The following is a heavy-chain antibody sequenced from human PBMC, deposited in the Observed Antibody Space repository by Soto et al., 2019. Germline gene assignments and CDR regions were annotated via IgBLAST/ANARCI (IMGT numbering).Heavy chain of an antibody. D-gene: IGHD2-8*02. CDR1: GYPFTDYY. CDR3: ARAAFCTGGRCYNWFDP. V-gene: IGHV1-2*04. Sequence: QVQLVQSGAEVRKPGASVKISCKASGYPFTDYYIHWVRQAPGQGLEWIGWINPNSGGSNSAQKFQGWVTMTRDTSTNKAYMELSRLKSDDKAVYYCARAAFCTGGRCYNWFDPWGQGSLVIVSS. CDR2: INPNSGGS. J-gene: IGHJ5*02.